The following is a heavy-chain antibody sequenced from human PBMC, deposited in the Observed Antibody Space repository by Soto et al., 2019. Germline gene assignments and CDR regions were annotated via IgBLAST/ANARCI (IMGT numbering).Heavy chain of an antibody. CDR1: GYTFSSFG. J-gene: IGHJ4*02. D-gene: IGHD3-10*01. V-gene: IGHV1-18*01. CDR3: VIDLWFGAEKEDY. CDR2: INTFNGNT. Sequence: QVQLVQSGAEVKEPGASVKLSCKTSGYTFSSFGISWVRQAPGQGLEWMGWINTFNGNTNSAQKFQVRVSMTIDTATSTAYMELRSLTSDDTAVYYCVIDLWFGAEKEDYWGQGTLVTVS.